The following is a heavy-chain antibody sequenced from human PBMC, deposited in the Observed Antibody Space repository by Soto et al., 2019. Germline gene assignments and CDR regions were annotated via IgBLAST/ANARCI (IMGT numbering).Heavy chain of an antibody. D-gene: IGHD5-18*01. CDR1: GYTFTSYG. CDR3: ASSTVRYSYDNWFDP. V-gene: IGHV1-18*01. Sequence: ASAKVSCKASGYTFTSYGISWARQSPGQGLEWMGWISAYNGNTNYAQKLQGRVTMTTDTSTSTAYMELRSLRSDDTAVYYCASSTVRYSYDNWFDPWGQGTLVTVS. J-gene: IGHJ5*02. CDR2: ISAYNGNT.